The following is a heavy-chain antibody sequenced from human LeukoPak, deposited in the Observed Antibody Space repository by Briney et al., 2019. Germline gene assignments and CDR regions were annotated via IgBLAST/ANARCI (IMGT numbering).Heavy chain of an antibody. Sequence: PGRSLRLSCAASGFTFSSYGMHWVRQAPGKGLEWVAVIWYDGSNKYYADSVKGRFTISRDNSKNTLYLQMNSLRAEDTAVYYCARDMNPYDFWSDYLVPSYYYYGMDVWGQGTTVTVSS. V-gene: IGHV3-33*01. D-gene: IGHD3-3*01. CDR2: IWYDGSNK. CDR3: ARDMNPYDFWSDYLVPSYYYYGMDV. CDR1: GFTFSSYG. J-gene: IGHJ6*02.